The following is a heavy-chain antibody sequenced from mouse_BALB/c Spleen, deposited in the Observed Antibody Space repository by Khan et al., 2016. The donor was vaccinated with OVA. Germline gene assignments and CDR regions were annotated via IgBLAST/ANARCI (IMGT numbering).Heavy chain of an antibody. CDR3: ARGGKFAY. D-gene: IGHD1-1*02. J-gene: IGHJ3*01. Sequence: QVQLQQSGAELVRPGVSVKISCKGSGYTFTDYAMHWVKQSHAQSLEWIGVISTYYGDVDYSQKFKGKATLTVDRSSSTAYMELARLTSEVSAISYCARGGKFAYWGQGTLVTVSA. CDR2: ISTYYGDV. CDR1: GYTFTDYA. V-gene: IGHV1S137*01.